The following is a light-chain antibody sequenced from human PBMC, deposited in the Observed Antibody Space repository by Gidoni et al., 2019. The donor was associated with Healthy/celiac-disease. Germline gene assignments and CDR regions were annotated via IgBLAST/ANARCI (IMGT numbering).Light chain of an antibody. Sequence: DIQMTQSPSTLSASVGDRVNITCRASQSISSWLAWYQRKPGKAPKLLIYKASSLESGVPSRFSGSGSGKEVTLTISRLQPDDCATYYCQQYNSYSLYTFGQGTKLEIK. CDR2: KAS. CDR3: QQYNSYSLYT. V-gene: IGKV1-5*03. J-gene: IGKJ2*01. CDR1: QSISSW.